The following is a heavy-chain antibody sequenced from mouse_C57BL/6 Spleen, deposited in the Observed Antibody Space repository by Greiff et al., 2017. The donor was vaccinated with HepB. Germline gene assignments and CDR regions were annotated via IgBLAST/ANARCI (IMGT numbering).Heavy chain of an antibody. CDR3: SDTAQAPFAY. CDR2: IDPETGGT. CDR1: GYTFTDYE. Sequence: QVHVKQSGAELVRPGASVTLSCKASGYTFTDYEMHWVKQTPVHGLEWIGAIDPETGGTAYNQKFKGKAILTADKSSSTAYMELRSLTSEDSAVYYCSDTAQAPFAYWGQGTLVTVSA. V-gene: IGHV1-15*01. D-gene: IGHD3-2*02. J-gene: IGHJ3*01.